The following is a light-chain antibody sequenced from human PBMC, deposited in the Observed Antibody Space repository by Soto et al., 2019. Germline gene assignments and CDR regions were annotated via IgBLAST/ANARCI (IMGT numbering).Light chain of an antibody. CDR3: AAWDDSLSGPV. V-gene: IGLV1-47*01. CDR2: RNN. Sequence: QSVLTKPPSASGTPGQRVTISCSGSSSSIGSNYVHWYQQVPGMAPKLLIYRNNQRPSGVPDRFSGSKSGTSASLAIGGLRSEDEADYYCAAWDDSLSGPVFAGGTKVTVL. J-gene: IGLJ2*01. CDR1: SSSIGSNY.